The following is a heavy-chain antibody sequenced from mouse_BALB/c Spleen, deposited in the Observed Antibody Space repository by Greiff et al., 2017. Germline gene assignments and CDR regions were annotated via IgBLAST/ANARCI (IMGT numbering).Heavy chain of an antibody. CDR2: IDPSDSET. D-gene: IGHD1-2*01. Sequence: QVQLQQPGAELVKPGAPVKLSCKASGYTFTSYWMNWVKQRPGRGLEWIGRIDPSDSETHYNQKFKDKATLTVDKSSSTAYIQLSSLTSEDSAVYYCARSPFTTATMDYWGQGTSVTVSS. CDR3: ARSPFTTATMDY. V-gene: IGHV1-69*02. CDR1: GYTFTSYW. J-gene: IGHJ4*01.